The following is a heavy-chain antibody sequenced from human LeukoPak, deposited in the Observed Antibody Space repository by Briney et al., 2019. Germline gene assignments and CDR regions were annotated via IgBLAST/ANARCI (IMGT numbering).Heavy chain of an antibody. CDR1: GFTFSSYA. CDR2: ISYDGSNK. V-gene: IGHV3-30-3*01. CDR3: ARDMHDYGDY. D-gene: IGHD4-17*01. J-gene: IGHJ4*02. Sequence: GRSLRLSCAASGFTFSSYAMHWVRQAPGKGLEWVAVISYDGSNKYYADSVKGRFTISRDSSKNTLYLQMNSLRAEDTAVHYCARDMHDYGDYWGQGTLVTVSS.